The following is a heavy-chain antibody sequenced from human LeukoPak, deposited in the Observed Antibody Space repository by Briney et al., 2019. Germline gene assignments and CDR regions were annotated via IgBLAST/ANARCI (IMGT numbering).Heavy chain of an antibody. CDR1: GFTFSSYA. V-gene: IGHV3-23*01. J-gene: IGHJ4*02. CDR2: ISGSGGST. Sequence: GGSLRLSCAASGFTFSSYAMSWVRQAPGKGLEWVSAISGSGGSTYYADSVKGRFTISRDNSKNTLYLQMNSLRAEDTAVYYCAKDVYTYYYDSSGYYSPYDYWGQGTPVTVSS. CDR3: AKDVYTYYYDSSGYYSPYDY. D-gene: IGHD3-22*01.